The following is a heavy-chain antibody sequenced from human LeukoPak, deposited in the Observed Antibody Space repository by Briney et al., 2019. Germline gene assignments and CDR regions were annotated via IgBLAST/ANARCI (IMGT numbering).Heavy chain of an antibody. Sequence: PSETLSLTCAVYGGSFSGYYWSWIRQPPGKGLEWIGEINHSGSTNYNPSLKSRVTISVDTPKNQFSLKLSSVTAADTAVYYCARGGPVTMVRGVISFSDYWGQGTLVTVSS. V-gene: IGHV4-34*01. CDR2: INHSGST. CDR1: GGSFSGYY. D-gene: IGHD3-10*01. CDR3: ARGGPVTMVRGVISFSDY. J-gene: IGHJ4*02.